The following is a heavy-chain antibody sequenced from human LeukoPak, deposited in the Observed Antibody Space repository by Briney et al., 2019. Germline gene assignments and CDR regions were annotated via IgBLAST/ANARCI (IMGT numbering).Heavy chain of an antibody. D-gene: IGHD3-22*01. CDR3: ATGIHYYDSSGYYY. CDR2: IIPILGIA. Sequence: SVKVSCKASGGTFSSYAISWVRQAPGQGLEWMGRIIPILGIANYAQKFQGRVTMTEDTSTDTAYMELSSLRSEDTAVYYCATGIHYYDSSGYYYWGQGTLVTVSS. V-gene: IGHV1-69*04. J-gene: IGHJ4*02. CDR1: GGTFSSYA.